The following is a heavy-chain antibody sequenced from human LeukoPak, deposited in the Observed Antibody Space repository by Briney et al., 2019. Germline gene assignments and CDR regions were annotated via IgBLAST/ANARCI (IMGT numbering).Heavy chain of an antibody. Sequence: GGSLRLSCADSEFTFSDYAMSWVRQAPGKGLEWVSAISGAGGSTYYADSVKGRFTISRDNSKNTLYLQMNSLRAEDTAVYYCAKDLAGSGSYSFDYWGQGTLVTVSS. V-gene: IGHV3-23*01. D-gene: IGHD1-26*01. J-gene: IGHJ4*02. CDR1: EFTFSDYA. CDR3: AKDLAGSGSYSFDY. CDR2: ISGAGGST.